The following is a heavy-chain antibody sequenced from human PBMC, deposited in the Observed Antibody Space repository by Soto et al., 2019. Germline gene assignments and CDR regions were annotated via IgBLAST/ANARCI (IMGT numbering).Heavy chain of an antibody. CDR1: GFSFSSYS. CDR2: ISSSSSYI. J-gene: IGHJ4*02. CDR3: ARDFPHYYDSSGYSDY. D-gene: IGHD3-22*01. V-gene: IGHV3-21*01. Sequence: GGSLRLSCAASGFSFSSYSMNWVRQAPGKGLEWVSSISSSSSYIYYADSVKGRFTISRDNAKNSLYLQMNSLRAEDTAVYYCARDFPHYYDSSGYSDYWGQGTLVTVSS.